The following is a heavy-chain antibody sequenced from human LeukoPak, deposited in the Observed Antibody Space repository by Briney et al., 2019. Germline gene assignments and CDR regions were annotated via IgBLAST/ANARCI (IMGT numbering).Heavy chain of an antibody. D-gene: IGHD1/OR15-1a*01. V-gene: IGHV1-69*04. Sequence: SVKVSCKASGGTFSSYAISWVRQAPGQGLEWMGRIIPILGIANYAQKFQGRVTITADKSTSTAYMELSSLRSEDTAVYYCAREHSGQQRAHAFDIWGQGTMVTVSS. CDR1: GGTFSSYA. CDR2: IIPILGIA. J-gene: IGHJ3*02. CDR3: AREHSGQQRAHAFDI.